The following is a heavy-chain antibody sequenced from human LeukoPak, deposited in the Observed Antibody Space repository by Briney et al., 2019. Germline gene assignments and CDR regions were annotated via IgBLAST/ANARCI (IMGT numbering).Heavy chain of an antibody. CDR2: ISGSGGST. V-gene: IGHV3-23*01. CDR1: GFTFSSYG. CDR3: AKLPTEYCSSTSCFGPLTYYFGY. D-gene: IGHD2-2*01. Sequence: GGSLRLSCAASGFTFSSYGMSWVRQAPGKGLEWVSAISGSGGSTYYADSVKGRFTISRDNSKNTLYLQMNSLRAEDTAVYYCAKLPTEYCSSTSCFGPLTYYFGYWGQGTLVTVSS. J-gene: IGHJ4*02.